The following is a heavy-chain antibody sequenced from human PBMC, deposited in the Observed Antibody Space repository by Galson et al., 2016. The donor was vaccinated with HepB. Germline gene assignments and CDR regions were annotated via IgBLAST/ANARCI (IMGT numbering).Heavy chain of an antibody. Sequence: SVKVSCKASGYTFTSYGVSWVRQAPGQGLEWMGWISADNGNTVYAQNFQARVTMTTDTSTSTAYMELRSLRSDDTAVYYCAIGPYKSGLDYWGQGTQVSVSS. CDR2: ISADNGNT. D-gene: IGHD6-25*01. CDR3: AIGPYKSGLDY. CDR1: GYTFTSYG. V-gene: IGHV1-18*01. J-gene: IGHJ4*02.